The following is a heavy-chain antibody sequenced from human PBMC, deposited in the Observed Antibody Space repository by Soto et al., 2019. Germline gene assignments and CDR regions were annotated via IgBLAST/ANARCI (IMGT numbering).Heavy chain of an antibody. CDR3: ARAPPTIFGVVISGTPSHGMDV. Sequence: ASVKVSCKASGYTFTSYAMHWVRQAPGQRLEWMGWINAGNGNTKYSQKFQGRVTITRDTSASTAYMELSSLRSEDTAVYYCARAPPTIFGVVISGTPSHGMDVWGQGTTVTVSS. CDR1: GYTFTSYA. V-gene: IGHV1-3*01. CDR2: INAGNGNT. D-gene: IGHD3-3*01. J-gene: IGHJ6*02.